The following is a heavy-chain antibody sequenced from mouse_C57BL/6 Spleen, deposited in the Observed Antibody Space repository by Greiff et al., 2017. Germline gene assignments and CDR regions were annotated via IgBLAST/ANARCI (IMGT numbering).Heavy chain of an antibody. CDR2: ISPRSGNT. CDR3: ARAPDGYCPFAD. Sequence: VQLQESGAELARPGASVKLSCKASGYTFTSYGISWVKQRTGQGLEWIGEISPRSGNTYYNEKFKGKATLTADKSSSTAYMELRSLTSADSAVYFCARAPDGYCPFADWGKGTLVTVSA. CDR1: GYTFTSYG. J-gene: IGHJ3*01. V-gene: IGHV1-81*01. D-gene: IGHD2-3*01.